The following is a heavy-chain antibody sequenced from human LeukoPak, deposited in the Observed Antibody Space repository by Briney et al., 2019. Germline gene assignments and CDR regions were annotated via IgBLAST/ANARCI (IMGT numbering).Heavy chain of an antibody. CDR2: IYHSGST. D-gene: IGHD3-10*01. CDR3: ASVRRGFGESSKYYAYYYMGV. Sequence: SETLSLTCTVSGYSISSGYYWGWIRQPPGKGLEWIGSIYHSGSTYYNPSLKSRVTISLDTSKNQFSLKLSSVTAADTAVYYCASVRRGFGESSKYYAYYYMGVWGKGTTVTISS. V-gene: IGHV4-38-2*02. J-gene: IGHJ6*03. CDR1: GYSISSGYY.